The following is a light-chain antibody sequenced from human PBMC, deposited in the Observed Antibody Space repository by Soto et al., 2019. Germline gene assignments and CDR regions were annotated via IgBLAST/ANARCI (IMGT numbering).Light chain of an antibody. J-gene: IGLJ1*01. CDR1: SSNVGGNP. V-gene: IGLV1-44*01. Sequence: QSALTQPPSASGTPGQRVTISCSGSSSNVGGNPVNWYQHVPTTAPKLLIYTNTQRPSGVPDRFSGSKSGTSASLAISGLQAEDEADYYCCLYAVTFYVFGTGTKVTVL. CDR3: CLYAVTFYV. CDR2: TNT.